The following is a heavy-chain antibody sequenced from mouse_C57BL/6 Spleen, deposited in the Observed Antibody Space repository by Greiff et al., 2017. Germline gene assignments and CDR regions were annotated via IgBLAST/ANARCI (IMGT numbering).Heavy chain of an antibody. Sequence: VQLQQSGPELVKPGASVKISCKASGYTFTDYYMNWVKQSHGKSLEWIGDINPNNGGTSYNQKFKGKATLTVDKSSSTAYIELRSLTSEDSAVYYCARWEYSNFDYWGQGTTLTVSS. CDR3: ARWEYSNFDY. CDR1: GYTFTDYY. D-gene: IGHD2-5*01. CDR2: INPNNGGT. J-gene: IGHJ2*01. V-gene: IGHV1-26*01.